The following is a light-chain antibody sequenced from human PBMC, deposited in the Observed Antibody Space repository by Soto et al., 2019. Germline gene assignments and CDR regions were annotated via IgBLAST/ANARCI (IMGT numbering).Light chain of an antibody. Sequence: EIVLTQSPGTLSLSPGERATLFCRASQSVSSNYLAWYQQKPGQAPRLLIYGASRGAAGIPDRFSGSGSGTYFTLTISRLEPEDFAVYFCQQYGRSPMFTFVQGTKLEVK. CDR2: GAS. CDR1: QSVSSNY. CDR3: QQYGRSPMFT. J-gene: IGKJ2*01. V-gene: IGKV3-20*01.